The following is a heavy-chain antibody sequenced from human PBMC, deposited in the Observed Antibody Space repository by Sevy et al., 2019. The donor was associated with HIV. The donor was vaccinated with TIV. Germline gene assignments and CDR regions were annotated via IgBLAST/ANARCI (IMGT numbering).Heavy chain of an antibody. Sequence: SETLSLTCTVSGGSISSSSYYWGWIRQPPGKGLEWIGSIYYSGSTYYNPSRKSRITISVDTSKNQFSLKLTSVTAANTVVYYGARHRNHNDAVDIWGQGTMVTVSS. CDR1: GGSISSSSYY. CDR3: ARHRNHNDAVDI. V-gene: IGHV4-39*01. CDR2: IYYSGST. J-gene: IGHJ3*02.